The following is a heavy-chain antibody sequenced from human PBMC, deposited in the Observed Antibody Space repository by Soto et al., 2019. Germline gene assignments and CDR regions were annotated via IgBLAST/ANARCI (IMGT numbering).Heavy chain of an antibody. Sequence: QMQLEQSGPEVKKPGTSVKVSCKASGFTFTSSAFQWVRQARGQRLEWIGWIAVGSGYTNYAQRFQDRVTLTRDMSTDTTYMELSRLTSEDTAIYSCAADATAWQQMVPSDYWGQGTLVTVSS. CDR1: GFTFTSSA. CDR3: AADATAWQQMVPSDY. CDR2: IAVGSGYT. D-gene: IGHD2-8*01. V-gene: IGHV1-58*01. J-gene: IGHJ4*02.